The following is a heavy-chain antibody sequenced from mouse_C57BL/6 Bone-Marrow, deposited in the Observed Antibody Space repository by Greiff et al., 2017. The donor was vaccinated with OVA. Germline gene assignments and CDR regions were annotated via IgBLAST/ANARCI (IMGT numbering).Heavy chain of an antibody. Sequence: QVQLKQPGAELVRPGASVTLSRKASGYTFTDYEMHWVKQTPVHGLEWIGAIDPETGGTAYNQKFKGKAILTADKSSSTAYMELRSLTSEDSAVYYCTRSCYYSYYFDYWGQGTTLTVSS. D-gene: IGHD2-3*01. CDR1: GYTFTDYE. CDR3: TRSCYYSYYFDY. J-gene: IGHJ2*01. CDR2: IDPETGGT. V-gene: IGHV1-15*01.